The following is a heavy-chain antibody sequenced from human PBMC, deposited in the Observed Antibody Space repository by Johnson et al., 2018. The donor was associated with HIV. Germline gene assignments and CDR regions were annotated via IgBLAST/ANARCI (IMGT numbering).Heavy chain of an antibody. J-gene: IGHJ3*02. V-gene: IGHV3-13*01. CDR2: IGTAGDT. CDR3: ARGGRKWELYDAFEI. CDR1: GFTFSSYD. D-gene: IGHD1-26*01. Sequence: EVQLVESGGGLVQPGGSLRLSCAASGFTFSSYDMHWVRQATGKGLEWVSAIGTAGDTYYPGSVKGRFTISRENAKNSLYLQMNSLRAGDTAVYYCARGGRKWELYDAFEIWGQGTMVIVSS.